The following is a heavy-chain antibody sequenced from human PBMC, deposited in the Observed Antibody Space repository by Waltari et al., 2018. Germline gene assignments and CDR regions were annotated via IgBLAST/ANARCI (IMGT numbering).Heavy chain of an antibody. J-gene: IGHJ4*02. D-gene: IGHD2-15*01. Sequence: QLQLEQSCPGLVKPSESLSLTCAVSGDSMSSSDWWSWVRQSPGKGLEWIGQVHRSGKTNYNPSLASRVTVSIDTSNNQFSLTMPSPTAADTAMYYCARDRGKGLYLDSWGQGTLVTVSP. CDR2: VHRSGKT. CDR3: ARDRGKGLYLDS. V-gene: IGHV4-4*02. CDR1: GDSMSSSDW.